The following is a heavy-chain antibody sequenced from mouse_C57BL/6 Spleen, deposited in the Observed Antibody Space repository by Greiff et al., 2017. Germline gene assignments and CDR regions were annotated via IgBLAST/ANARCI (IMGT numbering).Heavy chain of an antibody. V-gene: IGHV1-82*01. CDR3: ARCYDYDQYYFDY. CDR2: IYPGDGDT. CDR1: GYAFSSSW. J-gene: IGHJ2*01. Sequence: VQLQQSGPELVKPGASVKISCKASGYAFSSSWMNWVKQRPGKGLEWIGRIYPGDGDTNYNGKFKGKATLTADKSSSTAYMQLSSLTSEDSAVYFCARCYDYDQYYFDYWGQGTTLTVSS. D-gene: IGHD2-4*01.